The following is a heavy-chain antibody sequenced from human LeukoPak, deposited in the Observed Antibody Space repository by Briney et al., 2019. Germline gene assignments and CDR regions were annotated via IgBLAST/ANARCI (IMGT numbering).Heavy chain of an antibody. Sequence: ASVKVSCKASGYTFTGYYMHWVRQAPGQGLEWMGWINPNSGGTNYAQKFQGRVTMTRDTSISTAYMELSRLRPDDTAVYYCAREGILTGYYDYWGQGTLVTVSS. CDR1: GYTFTGYY. J-gene: IGHJ4*02. D-gene: IGHD3-9*01. CDR2: INPNSGGT. CDR3: AREGILTGYYDY. V-gene: IGHV1-2*02.